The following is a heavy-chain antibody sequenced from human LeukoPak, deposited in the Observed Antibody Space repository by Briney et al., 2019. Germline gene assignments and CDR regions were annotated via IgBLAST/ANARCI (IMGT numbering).Heavy chain of an antibody. V-gene: IGHV4-30-4*01. D-gene: IGHD6-19*01. CDR1: GGSISSGDYY. Sequence: SETLSLTCTVSGGSISSGDYYWSWIRQPPGKGLEWIGYIYYSGSTYYTPSLRGRVTISVDTSKNRFSLNLSSVTAADTAVYYCARGRPPRSVAGYFDYWGQGTLVTVSS. CDR3: ARGRPPRSVAGYFDY. J-gene: IGHJ4*02. CDR2: IYYSGST.